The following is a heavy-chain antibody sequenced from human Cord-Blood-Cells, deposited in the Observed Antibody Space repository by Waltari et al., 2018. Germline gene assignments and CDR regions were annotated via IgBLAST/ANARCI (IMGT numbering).Heavy chain of an antibody. CDR3: ARSLYSSSWYFDY. J-gene: IGHJ4*02. CDR2: IGWDDDN. V-gene: IGHV2-70*04. Sequence: QLTLKESGAAPVKPTQTLALTCTFSGYSLSTSWMRESWILQPPGKALEWLARIGWDDDNFYSTSLKTTLTIYKDTSKNQVVLTMTNMDPVDTATYYCARSLYSSSWYFDYWGQGTLVTVSS. D-gene: IGHD6-13*01. CDR1: GYSLSTSWMR.